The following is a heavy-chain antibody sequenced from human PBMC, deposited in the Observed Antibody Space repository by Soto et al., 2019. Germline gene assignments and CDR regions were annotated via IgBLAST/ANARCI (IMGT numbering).Heavy chain of an antibody. V-gene: IGHV4-61*01. CDR1: GGSVSSGSYY. CDR2: IYYSGST. CDR3: ARDTSSGYSYGLYYYYYGMDV. J-gene: IGHJ6*02. D-gene: IGHD5-18*01. Sequence: KPSETLSLTCTVSGGSVSSGSYYWSWIRQPPGKGLEWIGYIYYSGSTNYNPSLKSRVTISVDTSKNQFSLKLSSVTAADTAVYYCARDTSSGYSYGLYYYYYGMDVWGPGTTVTVTS.